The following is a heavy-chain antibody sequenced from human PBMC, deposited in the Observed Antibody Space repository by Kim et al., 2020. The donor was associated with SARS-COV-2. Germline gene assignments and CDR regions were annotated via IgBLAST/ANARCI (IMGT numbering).Heavy chain of an antibody. Sequence: SVKGRFTSSGDNSKNTLYLQMNSLRAEDTAVYYCAKDYSSGWYGGWFDPWGQGALVTVSS. D-gene: IGHD6-19*01. CDR3: AKDYSSGWYGGWFDP. V-gene: IGHV3-23*01. J-gene: IGHJ5*02.